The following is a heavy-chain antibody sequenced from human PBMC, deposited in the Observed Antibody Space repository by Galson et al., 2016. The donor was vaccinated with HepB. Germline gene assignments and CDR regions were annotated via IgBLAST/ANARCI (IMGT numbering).Heavy chain of an antibody. CDR1: GFTFSAYW. Sequence: SLRLSCAASGFTFSAYWMTWVRQAPGKGLEWVANVKRDGNETHYMDSVKGRFTISRDNTKNSLYLQMNSLRVEDTAVYYCARDMARLYDVVTGRVNYGLDVWGQGTTVTVSS. J-gene: IGHJ6*02. D-gene: IGHD3-9*01. CDR2: VKRDGNET. CDR3: ARDMARLYDVVTGRVNYGLDV. V-gene: IGHV3-7*01.